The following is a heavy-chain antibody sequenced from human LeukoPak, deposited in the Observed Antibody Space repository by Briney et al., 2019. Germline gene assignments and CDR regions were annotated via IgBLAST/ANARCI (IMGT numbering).Heavy chain of an antibody. CDR1: GYTFTSYY. Sequence: GASVKVSCKASGYTFTSYYMHWVRQAPGQGLEWMGIINPSGGSTSYAQKFQGRVTMTRDTSTSTVYMELSSLRSEDTAVYYCARGFTGWLQLYYFDYWGQGTLVTVSS. D-gene: IGHD5-24*01. CDR2: INPSGGST. V-gene: IGHV1-46*01. J-gene: IGHJ4*02. CDR3: ARGFTGWLQLYYFDY.